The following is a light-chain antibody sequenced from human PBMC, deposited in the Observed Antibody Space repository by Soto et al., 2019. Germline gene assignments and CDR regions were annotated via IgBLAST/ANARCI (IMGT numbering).Light chain of an antibody. CDR3: AAWDDSLNGGV. CDR2: SNN. J-gene: IGLJ2*01. V-gene: IGLV1-44*01. Sequence: QSVLTQPPSTSGTPGQRVTISCSGSSSNIGTNTVSWYQQLPGTAPKLLIYSNNEWPSGVPDRFSGSKSGTSASLAISGLQSEDEADYYCAAWDDSLNGGVFGGGTKLTVL. CDR1: SSNIGTNT.